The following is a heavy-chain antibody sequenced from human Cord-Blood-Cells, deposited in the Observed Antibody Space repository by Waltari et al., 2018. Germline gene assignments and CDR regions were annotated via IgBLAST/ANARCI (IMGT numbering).Heavy chain of an antibody. Sequence: EVQLVQSGAEVKKPGATVKISCKVSGYTFTDSYMQWAKRAPGKGLEWMGLVDPEDGETIYAEKFQGRVTITADTSTDTAYMELSSLRSEDTAVYYCATDIAAPKSNPYGMDVWGQGTTVTVSS. CDR2: VDPEDGET. CDR1: GYTFTDSY. D-gene: IGHD6-13*01. CDR3: ATDIAAPKSNPYGMDV. V-gene: IGHV1-69-2*01. J-gene: IGHJ6*02.